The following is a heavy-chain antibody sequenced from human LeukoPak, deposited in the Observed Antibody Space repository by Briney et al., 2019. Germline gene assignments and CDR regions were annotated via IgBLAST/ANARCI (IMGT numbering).Heavy chain of an antibody. CDR1: GGTFSSYA. Sequence: SVKVSCEASGGTFSSYATSWVRQAPGQGLEWMGGIIPIFGTANYAQKFQGRVTITADESTSTAYMELSSLRSEDTAVYYCARGDIVVVPAASSFYYYYGMDVWGKGTTVTVSS. V-gene: IGHV1-69*13. CDR3: ARGDIVVVPAASSFYYYYGMDV. J-gene: IGHJ6*04. D-gene: IGHD2-2*01. CDR2: IIPIFGTA.